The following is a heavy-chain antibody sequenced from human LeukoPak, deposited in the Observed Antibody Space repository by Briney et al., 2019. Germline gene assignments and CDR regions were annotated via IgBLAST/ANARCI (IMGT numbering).Heavy chain of an antibody. CDR3: ASNEGDWLFDY. V-gene: IGHV3-21*01. CDR1: GFTFSSYG. J-gene: IGHJ4*02. Sequence: PGRSLRLSCAASGFTFSSYGMHWVRQAPGKGLEWVSSISSSSSYIYYADSVKGRFTISRDNAKNSLYLQMNSLRAEGTAVYYCASNEGDWLFDYWGQGTLVTVSS. D-gene: IGHD3-9*01. CDR2: ISSSSSYI.